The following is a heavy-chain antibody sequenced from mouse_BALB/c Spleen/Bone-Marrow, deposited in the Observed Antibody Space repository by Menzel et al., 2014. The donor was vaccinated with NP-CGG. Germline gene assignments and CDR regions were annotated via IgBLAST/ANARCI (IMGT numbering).Heavy chain of an antibody. CDR2: IDPANGYT. CDR3: ALITAATFSYWYFDV. CDR1: GFNIKDTY. D-gene: IGHD1-2*01. J-gene: IGHJ1*01. Sequence: EVKLVESGAELVKPGAPVKLSCTASGFNIKDTYIHWMKQRPEQGLEWIGRIDPANGYTVYDPKFQGKATITADTTSNTAYLQLSSLTSEDTAVYYCALITAATFSYWYFDVWGAGTAVTVSS. V-gene: IGHV14-3*02.